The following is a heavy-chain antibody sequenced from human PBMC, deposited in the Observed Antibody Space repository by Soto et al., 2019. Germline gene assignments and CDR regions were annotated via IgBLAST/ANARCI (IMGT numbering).Heavy chain of an antibody. D-gene: IGHD3-22*01. CDR2: VYYSGST. CDR3: ARGYYDSRGQSNTFDI. J-gene: IGHJ3*02. CDR1: VASISSSY. V-gene: IGHV4-59*01. Sequence: PSETLSLTCAVSVASISSSYWSWIRQSPGKGLEWIGYVYYSGSTNYNPSLKSRVTISVDTSKNQFSLKLSSVTAADTAVYYCARGYYDSRGQSNTFDIWGQGTMVTVS.